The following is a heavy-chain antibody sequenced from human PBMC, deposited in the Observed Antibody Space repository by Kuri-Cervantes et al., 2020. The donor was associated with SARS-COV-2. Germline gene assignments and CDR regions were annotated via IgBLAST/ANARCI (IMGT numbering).Heavy chain of an antibody. CDR1: GFSLTTSGMC. V-gene: IGHV2-70*11. CDR3: VRIRAATVIADY. Sequence: SGPTLVKPTQTLTLTCTFSGFSLTTSGMCVAWIRQPPGKALEWLARIDWDDDKYYKTSQSTRLSISKDTSKDQVVLTMTNMDPVDTGTYYCVRIRAATVIADYWGRGALVTVSS. J-gene: IGHJ4*02. D-gene: IGHD4-11*01. CDR2: IDWDDDK.